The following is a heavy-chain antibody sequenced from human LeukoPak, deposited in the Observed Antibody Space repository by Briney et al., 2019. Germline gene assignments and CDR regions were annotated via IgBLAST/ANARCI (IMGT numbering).Heavy chain of an antibody. CDR3: AREATTTTGYFDY. D-gene: IGHD5-12*01. J-gene: IGHJ4*02. Sequence: GGSLRLSCAASGFTFSSYEMNWVRQAPGKGLEWVSYISSSGSTIYYADSVKGRFTISRDNAKNSLYLQMNSLRAEDTAVYYCAREATTTTGYFDYWGQGTLVTVSS. CDR2: ISSSGSTI. V-gene: IGHV3-48*03. CDR1: GFTFSSYE.